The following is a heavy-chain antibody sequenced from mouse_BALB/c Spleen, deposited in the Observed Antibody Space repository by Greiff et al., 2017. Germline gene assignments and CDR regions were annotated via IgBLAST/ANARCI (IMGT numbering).Heavy chain of an antibody. CDR3: ARRGRYEGYAMDY. J-gene: IGHJ4*01. CDR2: ISDGGSYT. V-gene: IGHV5-4*02. D-gene: IGHD2-14*01. Sequence: DVKLVESGGGLVKPGGSLKLSCAASGFTFSDYYMYWVRQTPEKRLEWVATISDGGSYTYYPDSVKGRFTISRDNAKNNLYLQMSSLKSEDTAMYYCARRGRYEGYAMDYWGQGTSVTVSS. CDR1: GFTFSDYY.